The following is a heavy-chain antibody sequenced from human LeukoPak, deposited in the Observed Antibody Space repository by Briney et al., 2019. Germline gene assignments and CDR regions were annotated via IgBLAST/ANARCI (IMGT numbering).Heavy chain of an antibody. CDR3: AKDYCSSTTCYYNY. Sequence: PGGSLRLSCVVSGFTFNRCWMNWVRQAPGKGLEWVSGISWNSGNIGYADSVKGRFTISRDNAKNSLFLQMNSLRAEDTALYYCAKDYCSSTTCYYNYWGQGTLVTVSS. D-gene: IGHD2-2*01. V-gene: IGHV3-9*01. CDR2: ISWNSGNI. J-gene: IGHJ4*02. CDR1: GFTFNRCW.